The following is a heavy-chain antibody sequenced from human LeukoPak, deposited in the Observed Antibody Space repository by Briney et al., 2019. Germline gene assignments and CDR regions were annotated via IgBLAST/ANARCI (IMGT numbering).Heavy chain of an antibody. D-gene: IGHD4-17*01. Sequence: SETLSLTCAVSGGSISSGGYSWSWIRQPPGKGLEWIGYIYHSGSTCYNPSLKSRVTISVDRSKNQFSLKLSSVTAADTAVYYCARGPLGIDYGDYYFDYWGQGTLVTVSS. J-gene: IGHJ4*02. V-gene: IGHV4-30-2*01. CDR3: ARGPLGIDYGDYYFDY. CDR2: IYHSGST. CDR1: GGSISSGGYS.